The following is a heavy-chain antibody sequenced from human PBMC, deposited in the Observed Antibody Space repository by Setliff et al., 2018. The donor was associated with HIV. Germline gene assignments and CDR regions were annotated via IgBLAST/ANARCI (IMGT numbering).Heavy chain of an antibody. V-gene: IGHV1-3*04. Sequence: ASVKVSCKASGYSFSSHPIHWVRQAPGQRPEWMGWIKTDNGDTQYSQKFRDRVTITRDTSADTVYMELSSLRSEDTAVYYCARDRCNGIKCYLYNWFDPWGQGTLVTVS. CDR1: GYSFSSHP. D-gene: IGHD2-15*01. CDR2: IKTDNGDT. J-gene: IGHJ5*02. CDR3: ARDRCNGIKCYLYNWFDP.